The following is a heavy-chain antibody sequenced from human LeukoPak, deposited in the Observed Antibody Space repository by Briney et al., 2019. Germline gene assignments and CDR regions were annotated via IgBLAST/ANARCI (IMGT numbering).Heavy chain of an antibody. D-gene: IGHD3-16*01. J-gene: IGHJ3*02. CDR1: GFTLSSYW. CDR3: ASSPGSLGNFDI. CDR2: IDPDGSTT. Sequence: PGGSLRLSCAASGFTLSSYWMHWVRQAPGEGLVWVSRIDPDGSTTNYADSVKGRFTTSRDNAKNTLYLQMNSLRAEDTAVYYCASSPGSLGNFDIWGQGTMVTVSS. V-gene: IGHV3-74*01.